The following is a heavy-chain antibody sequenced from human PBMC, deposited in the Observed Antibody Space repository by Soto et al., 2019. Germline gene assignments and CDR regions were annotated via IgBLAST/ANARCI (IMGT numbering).Heavy chain of an antibody. CDR3: VRGLPGGFDP. CDR1: GFILINYD. J-gene: IGHJ5*02. CDR2: IGVVGDT. V-gene: IGHV3-13*01. D-gene: IGHD3-10*01. Sequence: GGSLRLSCAASGFILINYDVHWVRQTSGHGLEWVARIGVVGDTNYSGSVKGRFTISRQNARNSFFLQMNSLIAGDTAVYFCVRGLPGGFDPWGQGTLVTVS.